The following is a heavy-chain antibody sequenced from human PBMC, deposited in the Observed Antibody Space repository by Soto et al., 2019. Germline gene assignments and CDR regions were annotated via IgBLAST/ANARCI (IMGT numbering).Heavy chain of an antibody. Sequence: QVQLVESGGGVVQPGRSLRLSCAASGFTFSSYAMHWVRQAPGKGLEWVAVISYDGSNKYYADSVKGRFTISRDNSKNTVYLQMNSLRAEDTAVYYCARGPVAYCGGDCRTFDYWGQGTLVTVSS. CDR2: ISYDGSNK. CDR3: ARGPVAYCGGDCRTFDY. J-gene: IGHJ4*02. CDR1: GFTFSSYA. V-gene: IGHV3-30-3*01. D-gene: IGHD2-21*02.